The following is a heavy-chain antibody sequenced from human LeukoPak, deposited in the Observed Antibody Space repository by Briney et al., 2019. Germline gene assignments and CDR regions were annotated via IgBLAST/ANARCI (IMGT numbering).Heavy chain of an antibody. CDR1: GGSISSSSYY. J-gene: IGHJ4*02. D-gene: IGHD5-18*01. CDR2: IYYSGST. V-gene: IGHV4-39*07. Sequence: SETLSLTCTVSGGSISSSSYYWGWIRQPPGKGLEWIGSIYYSGSTYYNPSLKSRVTISVDTSKNQFSLKLSSVTAADTAVYYCARETRGYSYGQTGFDYWGQGTLVTVSS. CDR3: ARETRGYSYGQTGFDY.